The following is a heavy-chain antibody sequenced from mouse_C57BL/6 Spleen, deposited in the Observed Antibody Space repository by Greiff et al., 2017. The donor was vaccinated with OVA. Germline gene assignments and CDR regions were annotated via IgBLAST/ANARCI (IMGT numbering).Heavy chain of an antibody. V-gene: IGHV1-69*01. Sequence: VQLQQPGAELVMPGASVKLSCKASGYTFTSYWMHWVKQRPGQGLEWIGEIDPSDSYTNYNQKFKGKSTLTVDKSSSTAYMQLSSLTSEDSAVYYCARYSSYGSSYWYFDVWGTGTTVTVSS. J-gene: IGHJ1*03. CDR2: IDPSDSYT. CDR3: ARYSSYGSSYWYFDV. D-gene: IGHD1-1*01. CDR1: GYTFTSYW.